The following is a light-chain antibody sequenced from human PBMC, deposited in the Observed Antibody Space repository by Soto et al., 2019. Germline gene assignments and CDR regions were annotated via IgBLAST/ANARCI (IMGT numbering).Light chain of an antibody. V-gene: IGLV2-14*01. Sequence: QSVLTQPASVSGSLGQSITISCTATSSDVGAYNYVSWYQQYAGGAPKLMMYDVTHRPSGVSNRFSGSESGNTAFLTISGLQPEDEADYYCTSYTIYSTWVFGGGTQLTVL. CDR3: TSYTIYSTWV. CDR2: DVT. J-gene: IGLJ3*02. CDR1: SSDVGAYNY.